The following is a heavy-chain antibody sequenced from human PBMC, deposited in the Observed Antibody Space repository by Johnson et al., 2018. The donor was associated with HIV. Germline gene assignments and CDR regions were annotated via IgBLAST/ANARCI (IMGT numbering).Heavy chain of an antibody. V-gene: IGHV3-49*04. CDR1: GFTFGDYA. CDR3: TRDFSSGWYSARVAFDI. CDR2: IRSKASGGTT. D-gene: IGHD6-19*01. J-gene: IGHJ3*02. Sequence: VQLVESGGGLVQPGRSLRLSCTTSGFTFGDYAMNWVRQAPGKGLEWVGFIRSKASGGTTQYAASVKGRFTISRDDSKSIAYLQMNSLKTEDTAVYYCTRDFSSGWYSARVAFDIWGQGTRVTVSS.